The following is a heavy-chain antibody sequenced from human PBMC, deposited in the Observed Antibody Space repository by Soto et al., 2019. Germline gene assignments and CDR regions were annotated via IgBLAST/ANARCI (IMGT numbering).Heavy chain of an antibody. Sequence: GGSLRLSCAASGFTFSSYWMSWVRQAPGKGLEWVANIKQDGSEKYYVDSVKGRFTNSRDNAKNSLYLQMNSLRAEDTAVYYCARDPLGEQWLTRGAEYFQHWGQGTLVTVSS. V-gene: IGHV3-7*05. J-gene: IGHJ1*01. D-gene: IGHD6-19*01. CDR3: ARDPLGEQWLTRGAEYFQH. CDR1: GFTFSSYW. CDR2: IKQDGSEK.